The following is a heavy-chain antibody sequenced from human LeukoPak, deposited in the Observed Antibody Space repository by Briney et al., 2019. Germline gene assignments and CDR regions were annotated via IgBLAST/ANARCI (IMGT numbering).Heavy chain of an antibody. J-gene: IGHJ4*02. CDR1: GGSVSSGSYY. V-gene: IGHV4-61*01. D-gene: IGHD5-18*01. Sequence: SETLSLTCTVSGGSVSSGSYYWSWIRQPPGKGLEWIGYIYYSGSTNYNPSLKSRVTISVDTSKNQFSLKLSSVAAADTAVYHCAREAMYSYGNNFDYWGQGTLVTVSS. CDR3: AREAMYSYGNNFDY. CDR2: IYYSGST.